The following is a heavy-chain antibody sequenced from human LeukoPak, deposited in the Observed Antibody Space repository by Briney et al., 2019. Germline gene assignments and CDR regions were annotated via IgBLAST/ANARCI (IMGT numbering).Heavy chain of an antibody. J-gene: IGHJ4*02. CDR3: ARRLGWSGTFDY. CDR1: GGTFSSYA. Sequence: ASVKVSCKASGGTFSSYAISWVRQAPGQGLEWMGMINPNSGGTNYAQKFQGRVTMTRDTSISTAYMELSRLRSDDTAVYYCARRLGWSGTFDYWGQGTLVTVSS. D-gene: IGHD6-19*01. CDR2: INPNSGGT. V-gene: IGHV1-2*02.